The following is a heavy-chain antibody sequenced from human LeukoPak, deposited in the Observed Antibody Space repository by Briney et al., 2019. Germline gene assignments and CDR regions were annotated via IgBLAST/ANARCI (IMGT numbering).Heavy chain of an antibody. V-gene: IGHV4-59*01. CDR1: GGSISRYY. J-gene: IGHJ6*02. Sequence: PSETLSLTCTVSGGSISRYYWSWIRRPPGKGLEWIGYIDDSGNTNYNPSLKSQVTISVDKSKNQFSLKLSFVTAADTAMYYCARDQFWSGYYHYYGMDVWGQGTTVTVSS. CDR2: IDDSGNT. CDR3: ARDQFWSGYYHYYGMDV. D-gene: IGHD3-3*01.